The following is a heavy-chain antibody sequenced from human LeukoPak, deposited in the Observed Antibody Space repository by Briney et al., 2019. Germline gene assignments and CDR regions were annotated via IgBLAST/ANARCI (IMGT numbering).Heavy chain of an antibody. Sequence: PGGSLGLSCAASGFTFSSYGMHWVRQAPGKGLEWVAVISYDGSNKYYADSVKGRFTISRDNSKNTLYLQMNSLRAEDTAVYYCARCRHYYDSSGSPDYWGQGTLVTVSS. CDR2: ISYDGSNK. D-gene: IGHD3-22*01. J-gene: IGHJ4*02. V-gene: IGHV3-30*03. CDR3: ARCRHYYDSSGSPDY. CDR1: GFTFSSYG.